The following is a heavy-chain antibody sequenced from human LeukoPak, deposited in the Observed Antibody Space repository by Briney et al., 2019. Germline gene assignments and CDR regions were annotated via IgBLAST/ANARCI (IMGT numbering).Heavy chain of an antibody. CDR3: ASRYCTGVNCFAASYMCMDV. CDR1: GLTFSRYW. J-gene: IGHJ6*03. CDR2: IKQDGSEK. V-gene: IGHV3-7*01. D-gene: IGHD2-8*02. Sequence: GGSLRLSCAASGLTFSRYWMTWFRQAPGKGLEWVANIKQDGSEKYYVDSVKGRFTISRDNTDRSLYLQMTSLRVEDTAVYFCASRYCTGVNCFAASYMCMDVWGKGTTVTVSS.